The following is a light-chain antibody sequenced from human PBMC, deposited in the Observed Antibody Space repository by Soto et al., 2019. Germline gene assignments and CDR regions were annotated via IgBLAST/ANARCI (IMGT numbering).Light chain of an antibody. Sequence: DIQITQSPATLSASVGDGVAVGCRASQRIDTWLAWYQHKPGKAPKLLIYDVSTLQSGVPSRFSGSGSGTEFSLAISSLQPDDFATYCCPQYMSYPTVGQGTQVEIK. CDR3: PQYMSYPT. CDR1: QRIDTW. J-gene: IGKJ1*01. V-gene: IGKV1-5*01. CDR2: DVS.